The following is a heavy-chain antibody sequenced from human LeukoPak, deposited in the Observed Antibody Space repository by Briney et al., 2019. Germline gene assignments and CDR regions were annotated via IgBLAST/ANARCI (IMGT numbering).Heavy chain of an antibody. J-gene: IGHJ5*02. CDR2: ISSSSSYI. D-gene: IGHD6-13*01. CDR3: ARLFSSSWYLNWFDP. CDR1: GFTFSSYS. Sequence: GGSLRLSCAASGFTFSSYSMNWVRQAPGKGLEWVSSISSSSSYIYYADSVKGRFTISRDNAKNSLYLQMNSLRAEDTAVYYCARLFSSSWYLNWFDPWGQGTLVTVSS. V-gene: IGHV3-21*01.